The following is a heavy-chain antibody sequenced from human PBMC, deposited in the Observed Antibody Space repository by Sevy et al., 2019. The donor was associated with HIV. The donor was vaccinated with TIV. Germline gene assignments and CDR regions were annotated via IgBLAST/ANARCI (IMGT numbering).Heavy chain of an antibody. CDR2: ISAYNGNT. CDR1: GYTFTSYG. J-gene: IGHJ4*02. V-gene: IGHV1-18*01. CDR3: ARDLRFLEWLFYFDY. Sequence: ASVKVSCKASGYTFTSYGISWVRQAPGQGLEWMGWISAYNGNTNYAQKLQGRVTMTTDTSTSTAYMELRSLGSDDTAVYYCARDLRFLEWLFYFDYWGQGTLVTVSS. D-gene: IGHD3-3*01.